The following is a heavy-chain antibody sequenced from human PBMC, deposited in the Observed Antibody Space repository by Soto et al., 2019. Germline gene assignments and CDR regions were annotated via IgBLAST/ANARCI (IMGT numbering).Heavy chain of an antibody. D-gene: IGHD1-26*01. CDR1: GFTFSSYA. V-gene: IGHV3-23*01. CDR2: ISGNGGST. Sequence: GGSLRLSCAASGFTFSSYAMSWVRQAPGKGLEWVSAISGNGGSTYYADSVKGRFTISRDNSKNTLYLQMNSLRAEDTAVHYCARVDGGSSGSLDYWGQGTLVTVS. J-gene: IGHJ4*02. CDR3: ARVDGGSSGSLDY.